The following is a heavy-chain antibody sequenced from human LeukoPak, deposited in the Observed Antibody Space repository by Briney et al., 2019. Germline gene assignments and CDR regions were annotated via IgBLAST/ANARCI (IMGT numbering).Heavy chain of an antibody. CDR2: IYHSGST. V-gene: IGHV4-4*02. Sequence: SETLSLTCAVSGGSISSSNWWSWVRQPPGKGLEWIGEIYHSGSTNYNPSLKSRVTISVDTSKNQFSLKLSSVTAADTAVYYCARHLADCSSTSCYVRLRYYYYYMDVWGKGTTVTVSS. CDR1: GGSISSSNW. CDR3: ARHLADCSSTSCYVRLRYYYYYMDV. D-gene: IGHD2-2*01. J-gene: IGHJ6*03.